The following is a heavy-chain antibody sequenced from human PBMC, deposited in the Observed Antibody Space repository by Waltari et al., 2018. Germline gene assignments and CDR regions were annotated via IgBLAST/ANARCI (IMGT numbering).Heavy chain of an antibody. V-gene: IGHV3-21*01. J-gene: IGHJ4*02. D-gene: IGHD3-22*01. CDR2: ISSSSSYI. Sequence: EVQLVESGGGLVKPGGSLRLACAASGFTFSSYSKNWHRQAPGKGLEWVSSISSSSSYIYDADSVKGRFTISIYNAKNSLYLQMNSLRAEDTAVYYCARDTHYDSSGYYQGFDYWGQGTLVTVSS. CDR1: GFTFSSYS. CDR3: ARDTHYDSSGYYQGFDY.